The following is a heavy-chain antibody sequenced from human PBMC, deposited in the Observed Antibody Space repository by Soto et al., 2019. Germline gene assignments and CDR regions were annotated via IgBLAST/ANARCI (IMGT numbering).Heavy chain of an antibody. CDR3: ATTNYDILPGYNWSAP. CDR1: GGSVWSYY. D-gene: IGHD3-9*01. Sequence: SGTPALSCTACGGSVWSYYGSWIRQPPGKGLEWIGYIYYSGSTNYNPSLKSRVTISVDTSKNQFSLKLSSVTAADTAVYYFATTNYDILPGYNWSAPWDKGTLVNVSS. J-gene: IGHJ5*02. V-gene: IGHV4-59*02. CDR2: IYYSGST.